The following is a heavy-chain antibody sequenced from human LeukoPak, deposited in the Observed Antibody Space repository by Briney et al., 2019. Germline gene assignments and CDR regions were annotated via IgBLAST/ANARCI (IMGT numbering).Heavy chain of an antibody. J-gene: IGHJ4*02. Sequence: PGGSLRLSCAASGFTFSSYAMSWVRQAPGEGLEWVSAISGSGGSTYYADSVKGRFTISRDNSKNTLYLQMNSLRAEDTAVYYCAKVTGVRRYSYGSKADYWGQGTLVTVSS. CDR1: GFTFSSYA. CDR3: AKVTGVRRYSYGSKADY. CDR2: ISGSGGST. D-gene: IGHD5-18*01. V-gene: IGHV3-23*01.